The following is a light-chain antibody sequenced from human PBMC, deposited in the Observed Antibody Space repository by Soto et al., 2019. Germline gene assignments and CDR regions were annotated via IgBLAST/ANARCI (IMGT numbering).Light chain of an antibody. CDR3: QQTYSKSVT. CDR2: SAS. J-gene: IGKJ1*01. CDR1: QNIDKY. Sequence: DIRMTQSPASLSASVGDRGTVTCRASQNIDKYLHWYQQKPGKAPNLLIFSASILQSGVPSRFIGSGSGTEFTLTISGMQPEHFANYYCQQTYSKSVTFGQGTKVDIK. V-gene: IGKV1-39*01.